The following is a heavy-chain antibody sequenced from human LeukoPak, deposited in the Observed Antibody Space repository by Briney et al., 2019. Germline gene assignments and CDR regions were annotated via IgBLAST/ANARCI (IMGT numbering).Heavy chain of an antibody. CDR3: AREGVLRYFDWLSPHYYYYGMDV. Sequence: GGSLRLSCAASGFTFSSYGMHWVRQAPGKGLEWVAVIWYDGSNKYYADSVKGRFTISRDNSKNTLYLQMNSLRAEDTAVYYCAREGVLRYFDWLSPHYYYYGMDVWGQGTTVTVSS. D-gene: IGHD3-9*01. V-gene: IGHV3-33*01. J-gene: IGHJ6*02. CDR2: IWYDGSNK. CDR1: GFTFSSYG.